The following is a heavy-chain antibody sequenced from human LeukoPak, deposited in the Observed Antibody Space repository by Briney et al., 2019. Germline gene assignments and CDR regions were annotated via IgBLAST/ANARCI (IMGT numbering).Heavy chain of an antibody. V-gene: IGHV3-48*01. CDR3: ARAYCGGDCYYYYYGMDV. CDR1: GFTFGSYS. CDR2: ISSHSGTI. D-gene: IGHD2-21*02. Sequence: GGSLRLSCAASGFTFGSYSMNWVRQAPGKGLEWVLYISSHSGTIYYVDSVKGRFTISRDNAKNSLYLQMNSLRAEDTAVYYCARAYCGGDCYYYYYGMDVWGQGTTVTVSS. J-gene: IGHJ6*02.